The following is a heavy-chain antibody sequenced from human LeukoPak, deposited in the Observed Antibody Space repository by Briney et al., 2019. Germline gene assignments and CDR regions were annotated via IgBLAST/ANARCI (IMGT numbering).Heavy chain of an antibody. V-gene: IGHV3-66*01. CDR1: GFTVSSNY. J-gene: IGHJ4*02. Sequence: GGSLRLSCAASGFTVSSNYMSWVRQAPGKGLEWVSVIYSGGNAYYADSVKGRFTISRDSSKNTLYLQMNSLRAEDTAVYYCARGGSYYEWDYWGQGTLVTVSS. D-gene: IGHD1-26*01. CDR2: IYSGGNA. CDR3: ARGGSYYEWDY.